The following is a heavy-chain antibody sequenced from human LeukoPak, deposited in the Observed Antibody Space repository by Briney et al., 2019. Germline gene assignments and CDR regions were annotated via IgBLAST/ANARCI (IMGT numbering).Heavy chain of an antibody. Sequence: SETLSLTCTVSGGSISGSTYFWGWIRQPPGKGLEWIGSIFFTGSTYYNPSLKSRVTISVDPSKNQFSLKLTSVTAADTAVYYCARHDFYDSGSYSTFDYWGQGTLVTVPS. J-gene: IGHJ4*02. CDR3: ARHDFYDSGSYSTFDY. CDR2: IFFTGST. CDR1: GGSISGSTYF. V-gene: IGHV4-39*01. D-gene: IGHD3-10*01.